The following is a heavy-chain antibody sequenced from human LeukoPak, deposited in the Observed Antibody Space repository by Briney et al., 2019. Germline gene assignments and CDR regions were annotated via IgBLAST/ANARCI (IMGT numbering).Heavy chain of an antibody. CDR3: AKGAVEGVAAPSPVDY. V-gene: IGHV3-30*02. CDR1: GFSFSIHG. Sequence: GGSLTLSCAASGFSFSIHGMGWVRRAPGKGLEWVAVIWYGGSNKYYADSVKDRFTISRDNSKNTLYLQMNSLRAEDTAVYYCAKGAVEGVAAPSPVDYWGQGTLVTVSS. D-gene: IGHD6-6*01. CDR2: IWYGGSNK. J-gene: IGHJ4*02.